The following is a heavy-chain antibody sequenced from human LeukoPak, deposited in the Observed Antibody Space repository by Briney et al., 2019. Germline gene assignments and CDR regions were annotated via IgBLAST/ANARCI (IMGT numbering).Heavy chain of an antibody. CDR1: GYTFTSYY. V-gene: IGHV1-46*03. CDR3: ARDPLGVYFDY. CDR2: INPSGGST. Sequence: ASVKVSCKASGYTFTSYYMHWVRQAPGLGLEWMRIINPSGGSTSYAQKFQGRVTMTRDTSTSTVYMELSSLRSEDTAVYYCARDPLGVYFDYWGQGTLVTVSS. J-gene: IGHJ4*02.